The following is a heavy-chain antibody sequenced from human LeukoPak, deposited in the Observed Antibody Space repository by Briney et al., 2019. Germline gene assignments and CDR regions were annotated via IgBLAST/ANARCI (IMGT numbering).Heavy chain of an antibody. Sequence: GGSLRLSCAASGFTFSSYGMHWVRQAPGKGLEWVSYISSSGSTIYYADSVKGRFTISRDNAKNSLYLQMNSLRAEDTAVYYCARGTYYYDSSGFYWGQGTLVTVSS. CDR3: ARGTYYYDSSGFY. V-gene: IGHV3-48*04. D-gene: IGHD3-22*01. CDR2: ISSSGSTI. J-gene: IGHJ4*02. CDR1: GFTFSSYG.